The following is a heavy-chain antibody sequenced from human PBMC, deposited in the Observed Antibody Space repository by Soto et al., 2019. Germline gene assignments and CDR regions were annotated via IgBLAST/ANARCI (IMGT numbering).Heavy chain of an antibody. Sequence: QVQLVQSGAEVKKPGASVKVSCKASGYTFINYYIHWVRQAPGQGLEWMGVINPNGGSTVYAQKFQGRVTLTSDTSTSTVYVELSSLRSDDTAVYFCVRATAARQRDYSYHYYLHIWGKGTKVTVSS. D-gene: IGHD6-6*01. J-gene: IGHJ6*03. V-gene: IGHV1-46*03. CDR3: VRATAARQRDYSYHYYLHI. CDR1: GYTFINYY. CDR2: INPNGGST.